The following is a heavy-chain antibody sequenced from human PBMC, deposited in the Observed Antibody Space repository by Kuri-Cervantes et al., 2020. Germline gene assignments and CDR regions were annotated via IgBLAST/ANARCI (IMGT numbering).Heavy chain of an antibody. Sequence: ASVKVSCKASGYTFTGYYMHWVRQAPGQGLEWMGWINPNSGGTNYAQKFQGRVTITADESTSTAYMELSSLRSEDTAVYYCARDGHTFPAAFDIWGQGTMVTVSS. V-gene: IGHV1-2*02. CDR3: ARDGHTFPAAFDI. CDR1: GYTFTGYY. D-gene: IGHD2-2*02. CDR2: INPNSGGT. J-gene: IGHJ3*02.